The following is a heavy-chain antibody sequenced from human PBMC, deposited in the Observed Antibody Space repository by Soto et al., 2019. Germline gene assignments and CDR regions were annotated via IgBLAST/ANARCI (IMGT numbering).Heavy chain of an antibody. V-gene: IGHV3-48*04. CDR1: GFTFSNYA. J-gene: IGHJ6*02. CDR3: ARGHYGLDV. CDR2: IGPSGGPI. Sequence: PGGSLRLSCAASGFTFSNYAMNWVRQAPGKGLEWVSYIGPSGGPIYYADSVKGRFTIARDNAKNSLYLQMNGLRAEDTAVYYCARGHYGLDVWGPGTTVTVSS.